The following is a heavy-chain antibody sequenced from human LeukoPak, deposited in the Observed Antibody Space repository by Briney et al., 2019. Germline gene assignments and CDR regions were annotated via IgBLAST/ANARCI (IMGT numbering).Heavy chain of an antibody. CDR3: ARVTGIAAAGPFDY. V-gene: IGHV1-69*02. CDR2: IIPILGIA. J-gene: IGHJ4*02. CDR1: GGTFSSYT. Sequence: VASVKVSCKASGGTFSSYTISWVRQAPGQGLEWMGRIIPILGIANYAQKFQGRVTITADKSTSTAYMELSSLRSEDTAVYYCARVTGIAAAGPFDYWGQGTLVTVSP. D-gene: IGHD6-13*01.